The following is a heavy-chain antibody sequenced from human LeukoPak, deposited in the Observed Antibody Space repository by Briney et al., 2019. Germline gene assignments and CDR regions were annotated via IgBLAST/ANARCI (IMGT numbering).Heavy chain of an antibody. Sequence: PGGCLRLSCAASGFTFSSYAMSWVRQAPGKGLEWVSAISGSGGSTYYADSVKGRFTISIDNSTNTLYLQMNSLRAEDTAVYYCAKDLKYSSSSGGDYWGQGTLVTVSS. J-gene: IGHJ4*02. CDR1: GFTFSSYA. V-gene: IGHV3-23*01. CDR2: ISGSGGST. CDR3: AKDLKYSSSSGGDY. D-gene: IGHD6-6*01.